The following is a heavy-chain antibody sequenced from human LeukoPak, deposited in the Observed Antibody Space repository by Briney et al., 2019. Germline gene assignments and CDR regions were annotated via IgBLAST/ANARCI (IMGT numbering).Heavy chain of an antibody. CDR2: MNPNSGNT. V-gene: IGHV1-8*03. CDR1: GYTFTSYD. J-gene: IGHJ4*02. D-gene: IGHD6-6*01. Sequence: GASVKVSCKASGYTFTSYDINWVRQATGQGLEWMGWMNPNSGNTGYAQKFQGRVTITRNTSISTAYMELSSLRSEDTAVYYCARSSSSGYYFDYWGQGTLVTVSS. CDR3: ARSSSSGYYFDY.